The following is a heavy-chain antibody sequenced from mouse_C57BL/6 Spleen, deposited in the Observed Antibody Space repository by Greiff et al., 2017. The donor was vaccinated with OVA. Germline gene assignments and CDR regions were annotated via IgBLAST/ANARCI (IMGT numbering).Heavy chain of an antibody. CDR1: GFTFSDYY. Sequence: EVQLVESEGGLVQPGSSMKLSCTASGFTFSDYYMAWVRQVPEKGLEWVANINYDGSSTYYLDSLKSRFIISRDNAKNILYLQMSSLKSEDTATYYCARGRESFDYWGQGTTLTVSS. CDR3: ARGRESFDY. V-gene: IGHV5-16*01. CDR2: INYDGSST. J-gene: IGHJ2*01.